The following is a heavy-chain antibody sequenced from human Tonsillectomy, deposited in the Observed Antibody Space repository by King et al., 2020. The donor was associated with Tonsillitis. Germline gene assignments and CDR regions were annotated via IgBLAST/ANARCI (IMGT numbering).Heavy chain of an antibody. Sequence: VQLVESGAEVKKPGASVTVSCKASGYTFTSYYMHWVRQAPGQGLEWMGIINPSGGSTSYAQKFQGRVTMTRDTSTSTVYMELSSLRSEDTAVYYCARDENVVVPGAINIKDGYFQHWGQGTLVTVSS. J-gene: IGHJ1*01. V-gene: IGHV1-46*01. CDR1: GYTFTSYY. CDR3: ARDENVVVPGAINIKDGYFQH. CDR2: INPSGGST. D-gene: IGHD2-2*01.